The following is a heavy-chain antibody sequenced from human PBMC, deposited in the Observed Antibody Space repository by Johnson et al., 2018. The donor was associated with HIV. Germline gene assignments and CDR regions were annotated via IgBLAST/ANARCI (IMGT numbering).Heavy chain of an antibody. J-gene: IGHJ3*02. V-gene: IGHV3-53*01. CDR3: AKDRTVAARDAFDI. Sequence: QAPGKGLEWVSVIYSGGSTYYADSVKGRFTISRDNSKNTLYLQMNSLRAEDTAVYYCAKDRTVAARDAFDIWGQGTMVTVSS. CDR2: IYSGGST. D-gene: IGHD6-19*01.